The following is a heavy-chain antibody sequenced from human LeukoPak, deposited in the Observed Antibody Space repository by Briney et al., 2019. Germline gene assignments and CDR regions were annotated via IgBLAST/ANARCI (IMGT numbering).Heavy chain of an antibody. V-gene: IGHV1-69*05. CDR2: IIPIFGTA. CDR1: GGTFSSYT. J-gene: IGHJ6*03. CDR3: ARDSKSKYSSSWYAYYSYYMDV. D-gene: IGHD6-13*01. Sequence: SSVKVSCKASGGTFSSYTISWVRQAPGQGLEWMGRIIPIFGTANYAQKFQGRVTITTDESTSTAYMELSSLRSEDTAVYYCARDSKSKYSSSWYAYYSYYMDVWGKGTTVTVSS.